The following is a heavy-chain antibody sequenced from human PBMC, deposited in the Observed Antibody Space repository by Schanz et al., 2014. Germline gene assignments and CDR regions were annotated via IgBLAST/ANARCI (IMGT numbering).Heavy chain of an antibody. CDR3: AKSYDTSGYSGFDY. Sequence: QVQLVESGGGVVQPGRSLRLSCAASGFTVRSYAMHWVRQAPGKGLEWVAFIWHDGRIKYYADSVKGRFTISRDNSKNTLYLQMNSLRTEDTAVYFCAKSYDTSGYSGFDYWGQGTLVTVS. J-gene: IGHJ4*02. V-gene: IGHV3-30*02. CDR2: IWHDGRIK. D-gene: IGHD3-22*01. CDR1: GFTVRSYA.